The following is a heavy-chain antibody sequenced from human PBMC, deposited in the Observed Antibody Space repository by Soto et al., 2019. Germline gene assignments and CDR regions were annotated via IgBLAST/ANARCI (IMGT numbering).Heavy chain of an antibody. Sequence: GGSLRLSCAASGFTFSSYAMSWVRQAPGKGLEWVSAISGSGGSTYYADSVKGRFTISRDNSKNTLYLQMNSLRAEDTAVYYCAMCITMVRTYYYYMDVWGKGTTVTVSS. CDR1: GFTFSSYA. CDR2: ISGSGGST. V-gene: IGHV3-23*01. CDR3: AMCITMVRTYYYYMDV. J-gene: IGHJ6*03. D-gene: IGHD3-10*01.